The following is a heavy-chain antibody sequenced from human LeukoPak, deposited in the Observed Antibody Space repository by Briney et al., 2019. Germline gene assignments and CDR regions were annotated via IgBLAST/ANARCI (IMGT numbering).Heavy chain of an antibody. Sequence: ALVKVSCKASGYTFTSYDINWVRQATGQGLEWMGWMNPNSGNTGYAQKFQGRVTITRNTSISTAYMELSSLRSEDTAVYYCARVITHFNWFDPWGQGTLVTVSS. J-gene: IGHJ5*02. V-gene: IGHV1-8*03. CDR2: MNPNSGNT. D-gene: IGHD1-20*01. CDR1: GYTFTSYD. CDR3: ARVITHFNWFDP.